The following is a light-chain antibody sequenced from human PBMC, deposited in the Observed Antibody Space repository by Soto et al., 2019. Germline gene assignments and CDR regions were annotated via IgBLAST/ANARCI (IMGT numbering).Light chain of an antibody. CDR1: LTVGTN. J-gene: IGKJ1*01. CDR3: QHHNNWPPGT. CDR2: GAS. V-gene: IGKV3-15*01. Sequence: VMTQSPATLSVSLGERATLSCRASLTVGTNLAWYQQKPGQPPRLLIYGASTRATGTPARFSGSGSGTDFTLTISSLQSEDFAVYYCQHHNNWPPGTFGQGTRVEIK.